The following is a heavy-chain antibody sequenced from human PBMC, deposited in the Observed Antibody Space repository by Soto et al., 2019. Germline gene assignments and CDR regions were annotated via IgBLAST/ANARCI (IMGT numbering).Heavy chain of an antibody. Sequence: QVQLVESGGGLVKPGGSLRLSCAASGFTFSDYYMSWIRQAPGKGLEWVSYISSSSSYTNYADSVKGRFTISRDNAKNSLYLQMNSLRAEDTAVYYCARDQGYYDSSGWYNWFDPWGQGTLVTVSS. CDR3: ARDQGYYDSSGWYNWFDP. CDR2: ISSSSSYT. CDR1: GFTFSDYY. D-gene: IGHD3-22*01. J-gene: IGHJ5*02. V-gene: IGHV3-11*05.